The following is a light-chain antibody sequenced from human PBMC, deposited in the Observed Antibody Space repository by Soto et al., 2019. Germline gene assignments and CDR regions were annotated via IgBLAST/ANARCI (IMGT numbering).Light chain of an antibody. CDR2: GAS. CDR3: QQYNNWLRT. CDR1: QSVSSN. V-gene: IGKV3-15*01. J-gene: IGKJ1*01. Sequence: EIVMTQSPATLSVSPGERATLSCRASQSVSSNVAWYQQKPGQAPRLLIYGASTRATGIPARFSGSGSGTQFTLTISTLQYEDFAVYYCQQYNNWLRTFGQGTKVEIK.